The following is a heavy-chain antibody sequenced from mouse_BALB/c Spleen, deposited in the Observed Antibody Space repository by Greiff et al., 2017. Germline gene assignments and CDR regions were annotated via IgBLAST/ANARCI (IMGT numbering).Heavy chain of an antibody. CDR2: ISSGGST. V-gene: IGHV5-6-5*01. J-gene: IGHJ2*01. CDR3: AREYGKSFDY. CDR1: GFTFSSYA. Sequence: EVQVVESGGGLVKPGGSLKLSCAASGFTFSSYAMSWVRQTPEKRLEWVASISSGGSTYYPDSVKGRFTISRDNARNILYLQMSSLRSEDTAMYYCAREYGKSFDYWGQGTTLTVSS. D-gene: IGHD2-1*01.